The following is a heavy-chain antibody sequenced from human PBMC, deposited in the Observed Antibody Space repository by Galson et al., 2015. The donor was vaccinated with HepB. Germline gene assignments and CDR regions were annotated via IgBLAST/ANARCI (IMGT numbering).Heavy chain of an antibody. CDR1: GFTFSSYG. Sequence: SLRLSCAASGFTFSSYGMHWVRQAPGKGLEWVAVISYDGSNKYYADSVKGRFTISRDNSKNTLYLQMNSLRAEDTAVYYCAKDPRPGYSYGDYYFDYWGQGTLVTVSS. CDR2: ISYDGSNK. D-gene: IGHD5-18*01. CDR3: AKDPRPGYSYGDYYFDY. J-gene: IGHJ4*02. V-gene: IGHV3-30*18.